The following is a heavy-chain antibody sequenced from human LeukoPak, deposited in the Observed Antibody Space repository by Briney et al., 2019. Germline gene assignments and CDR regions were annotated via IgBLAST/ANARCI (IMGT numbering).Heavy chain of an antibody. CDR1: GYTFTSYG. J-gene: IGHJ4*02. D-gene: IGHD3-3*01. Sequence: AASVKVSCKASGYTFTSYGISWVRQAPGQGLEWMGWISAYNGNTNYAQKLQGRVTMATYTSTSTAYMELRSLRSDDTAVYYCARETNHYDFWSGHRGDFDYWGQGTLVTVSS. CDR2: ISAYNGNT. CDR3: ARETNHYDFWSGHRGDFDY. V-gene: IGHV1-18*01.